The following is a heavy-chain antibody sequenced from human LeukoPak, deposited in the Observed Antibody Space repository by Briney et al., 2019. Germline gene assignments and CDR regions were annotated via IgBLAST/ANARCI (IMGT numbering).Heavy chain of an antibody. CDR3: ARVTFGGLIAHFDY. CDR2: ISGSGGST. V-gene: IGHV3-23*01. CDR1: RFTFSSYP. D-gene: IGHD3-16*02. J-gene: IGHJ4*02. Sequence: GVSLTLLCAVSRFTFSSYPVSWVRQAPGKGLEWVSAISGSGGSTYYTDSVRGGFTISRDNYKNTLYLQMHSLRAEDTAVFLCARVTFGGLIAHFDYWGEATLPTVSS.